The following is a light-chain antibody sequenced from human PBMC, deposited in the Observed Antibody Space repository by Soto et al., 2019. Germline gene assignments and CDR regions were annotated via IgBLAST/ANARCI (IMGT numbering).Light chain of an antibody. Sequence: EVVLTQSPVTLSLSPGERATLSCRASQSFRGLLAWYQQKPGQAPRLLIYDASNRATGIPARFSGSGSGTDFTLTISSLEPEDAAVYYCQQRSNWPPITCGQGTRREIK. CDR1: QSFRGL. J-gene: IGKJ5*01. CDR2: DAS. CDR3: QQRSNWPPIT. V-gene: IGKV3-11*01.